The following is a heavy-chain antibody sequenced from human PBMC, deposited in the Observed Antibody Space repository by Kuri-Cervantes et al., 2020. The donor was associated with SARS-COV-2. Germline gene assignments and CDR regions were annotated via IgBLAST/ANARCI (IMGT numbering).Heavy chain of an antibody. CDR2: ISYSGST. Sequence: GSLRLSCTVSGGSISSSSFYWGWIRQPPGKGLEWIGTISYSGSTNYNPSLKSRVTISVDTSKNQFSLKLSSVTAADTAVYYCARVPYGDYGYWYFDLWGRGTLVTVSS. CDR1: GGSISSSSFY. J-gene: IGHJ2*01. V-gene: IGHV4-39*07. D-gene: IGHD4-17*01. CDR3: ARVPYGDYGYWYFDL.